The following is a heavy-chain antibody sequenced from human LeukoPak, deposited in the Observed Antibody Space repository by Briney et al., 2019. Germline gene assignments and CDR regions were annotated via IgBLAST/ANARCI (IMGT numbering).Heavy chain of an antibody. Sequence: PGGSLRLSCAASGFTFSSYAMSWVRQAAGKGLGWVSAISGSGGSTYYADSVKGRFTISRDNSKNTLYLQMNSLRAEDTAEYYCAKQVGFGELLFDYWGQGTLVTVSS. D-gene: IGHD3-10*01. V-gene: IGHV3-23*01. CDR3: AKQVGFGELLFDY. J-gene: IGHJ4*02. CDR2: ISGSGGST. CDR1: GFTFSSYA.